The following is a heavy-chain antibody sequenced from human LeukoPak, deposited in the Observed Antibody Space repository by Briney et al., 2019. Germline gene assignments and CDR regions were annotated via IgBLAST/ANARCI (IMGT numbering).Heavy chain of an antibody. CDR1: GYSFTNYW. CDR2: IYPGDSDT. D-gene: IGHD3-22*01. Sequence: GESLKISCKGSGYSFTNYWIAWVRHMPGKGLEWMGIIYPGDSDTRYNPSFQGQVTISADKSISTAYLQWSSLKASDTAMYYCARRDDSSGYYHYFFDSWGQGTLVTVSS. J-gene: IGHJ4*02. V-gene: IGHV5-51*01. CDR3: ARRDDSSGYYHYFFDS.